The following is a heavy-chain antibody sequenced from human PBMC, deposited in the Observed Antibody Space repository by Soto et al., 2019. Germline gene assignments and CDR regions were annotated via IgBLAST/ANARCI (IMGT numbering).Heavy chain of an antibody. CDR1: GFSLITTGSG. CDR3: VHLMTAVTKFGMDF. D-gene: IGHD4-17*01. J-gene: IGHJ6*02. Sequence: ITLKESGPTLVEPTQTLTLTCTFSGFSLITTGSGVAWIRQPPGKALEWLALIYWDDDKRYSPSLKSRLTTTKHTSKNQVVLTMTNMDPVDTRTYFCVHLMTAVTKFGMDFWGQGTAVTVS. V-gene: IGHV2-5*02. CDR2: IYWDDDK.